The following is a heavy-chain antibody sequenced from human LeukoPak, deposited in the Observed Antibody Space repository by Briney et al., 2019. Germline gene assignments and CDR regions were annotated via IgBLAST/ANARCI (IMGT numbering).Heavy chain of an antibody. CDR3: AGGPRYSSLNRVDY. CDR2: ISSSSSYI. Sequence: GGSLRLSCAASGFTFSSYSMNWVRQAPWKGLEWVSSISSSSSYIYYADSVKGRFTISRDNAKNSLYLQMNSLRAEDTAVYYCAGGPRYSSLNRVDYWGQGTLVTVSS. V-gene: IGHV3-21*01. J-gene: IGHJ4*02. D-gene: IGHD5-18*01. CDR1: GFTFSSYS.